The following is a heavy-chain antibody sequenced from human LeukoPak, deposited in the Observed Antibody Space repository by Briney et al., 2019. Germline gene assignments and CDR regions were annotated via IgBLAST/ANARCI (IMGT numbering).Heavy chain of an antibody. D-gene: IGHD5-12*01. Sequence: GGSLRLSCAASGFAFTNACMSWVRRAPGKGLEWVGRIRSKNNGETTDYAAPVRGRFSISRDDSKSMLYLQMNSLKTEDTALYYCTTDPGYRGLYYFDYWGQGTLVTVSS. CDR3: TTDPGYRGLYYFDY. V-gene: IGHV3-15*01. J-gene: IGHJ4*02. CDR2: IRSKNNGETT. CDR1: GFAFTNAC.